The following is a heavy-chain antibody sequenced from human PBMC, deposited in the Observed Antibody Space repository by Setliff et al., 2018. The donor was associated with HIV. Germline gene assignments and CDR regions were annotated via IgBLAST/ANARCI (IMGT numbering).Heavy chain of an antibody. CDR1: GGTFSSYG. Sequence: SVKVSCKSSGGTFSSYGVTWVRQAPGQGLEWMGGVIPLFGTEKVAQKFQGRVTITADESTNTAYMELSSLRSGDTAVYYCARETAPAHYYGSGSYRLHAFDVWGQGTMVTVSS. J-gene: IGHJ3*01. V-gene: IGHV1-69*13. CDR3: ARETAPAHYYGSGSYRLHAFDV. D-gene: IGHD3-10*01. CDR2: VIPLFGTE.